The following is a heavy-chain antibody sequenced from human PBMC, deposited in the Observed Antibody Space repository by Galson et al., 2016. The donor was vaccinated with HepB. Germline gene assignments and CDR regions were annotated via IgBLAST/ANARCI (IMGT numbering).Heavy chain of an antibody. V-gene: IGHV3-30*04. CDR3: ARVLLVDVASAADDAFAI. Sequence: SLRLSCAASGFTFSSHALHWFRQAPGKGLEWLTLISYDGDIKYYADSVKGRFTISRDNSKNTLYLQMNSLITEATAVYYCARVLLVDVASAADDAFAIWCQGTMVTVSS. CDR1: GFTFSSHA. J-gene: IGHJ3*02. CDR2: ISYDGDIK. D-gene: IGHD6-13*01.